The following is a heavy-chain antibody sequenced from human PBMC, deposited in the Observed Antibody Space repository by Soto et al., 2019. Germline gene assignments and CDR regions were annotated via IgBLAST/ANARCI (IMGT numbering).Heavy chain of an antibody. Sequence: QVQLVQSGAEVKKPGASVKVSCKASGYTFTSYGISWVRQAPGQGLEWMGWISAYNGNTKYAQKVQGRVTMTTDTSTSTAYMELRSLRSDDPAVYSCECDLCSGCWFDPWGQGTLVTVSS. CDR2: ISAYNGNT. CDR3: ECDLCSGCWFDP. CDR1: GYTFTSYG. J-gene: IGHJ5*02. V-gene: IGHV1-18*01. D-gene: IGHD2-15*01.